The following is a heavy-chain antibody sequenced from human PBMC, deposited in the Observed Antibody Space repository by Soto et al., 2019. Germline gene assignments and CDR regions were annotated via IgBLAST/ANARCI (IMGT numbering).Heavy chain of an antibody. CDR1: GYSISSSNW. J-gene: IGHJ4*02. D-gene: IGHD1-26*01. CDR3: ARREIQGPIDY. V-gene: IGHV4-28*01. Sequence: QVQLQESGPGLVKPSDTLSLTCAVSGYSISSSNWWGWIRQPQGKGLEWIGYFYYSGTTYYNPSLKSRVTMSVDTSKNQFSLKLTSVTAVDTAVYYCARREIQGPIDYWGQGTLVTVSS. CDR2: FYYSGTT.